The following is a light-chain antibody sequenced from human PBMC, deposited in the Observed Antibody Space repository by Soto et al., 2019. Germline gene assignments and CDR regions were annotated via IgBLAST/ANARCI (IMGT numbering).Light chain of an antibody. CDR3: SSYTSSSTYV. CDR2: DVT. J-gene: IGLJ1*01. V-gene: IGLV2-14*01. Sequence: QSALTQPASVSGSPGQSITISCTGTSSDVGGYNFVSRYQQHPDKAPKLMIYDVTNRPSGVSNRFSGSKSGNTASLTISGLQAEDEADYYCSSYTSSSTYVFGTGTKLTVL. CDR1: SSDVGGYNF.